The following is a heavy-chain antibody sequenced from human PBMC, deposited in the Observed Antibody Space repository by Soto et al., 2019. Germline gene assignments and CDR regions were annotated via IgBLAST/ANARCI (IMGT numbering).Heavy chain of an antibody. J-gene: IGHJ4*01. V-gene: IGHV3-9*01. CDR1: GFIFDDYA. CDR2: ISWNSDNI. D-gene: IGHD5-12*01. CDR3: AKDEMATLHDESQFDY. Sequence: EVQLVESGGDLVQPGRSLRLSCATSGFIFDDYAMHWVRQVPGKGLEWVSGISWNSDNIAYADSVKGRFTISRDNRKSSLYLQMNSLRGDDTAFYYCAKDEMATLHDESQFDYWGHGTLVTVSS.